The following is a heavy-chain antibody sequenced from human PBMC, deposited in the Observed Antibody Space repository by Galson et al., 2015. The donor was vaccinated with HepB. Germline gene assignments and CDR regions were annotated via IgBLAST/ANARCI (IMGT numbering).Heavy chain of an antibody. CDR2: SSHDGSEE. V-gene: IGHV3-30*18. Sequence: LRLSCAASGFSFSRCGMHWVRQAPGKGLEWVAVSSHDGSEEHYGDSVKGRFTISRDNSKNILYLQMDRLRDEDTAVYYCVKEESSGYYRTADYWGQGTLVTVSS. CDR3: VKEESSGYYRTADY. CDR1: GFSFSRCG. J-gene: IGHJ4*02. D-gene: IGHD5-18*01.